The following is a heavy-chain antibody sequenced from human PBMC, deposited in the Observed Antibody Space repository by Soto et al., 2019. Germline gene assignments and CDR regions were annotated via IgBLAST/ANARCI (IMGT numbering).Heavy chain of an antibody. J-gene: IGHJ4*02. D-gene: IGHD2-2*01. CDR1: GFTFDDYA. V-gene: IGHV3-9*01. Sequence: PGGSLRLSCAASGFTFDDYAMHWVRQAPGKGLEWVSVISWNSGSIGYADSVKGRFTISRDNAKNSLYLQMNSLRAEDTALYYCAKSVDRIVVVPAAFDYWGQGTLVTVSS. CDR3: AKSVDRIVVVPAAFDY. CDR2: ISWNSGSI.